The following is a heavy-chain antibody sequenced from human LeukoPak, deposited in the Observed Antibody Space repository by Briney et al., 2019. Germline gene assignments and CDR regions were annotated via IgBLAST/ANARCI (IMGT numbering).Heavy chain of an antibody. CDR3: SRESGAFSPFGY. J-gene: IGHJ4*02. V-gene: IGHV4-4*02. Sequence: SVTLSLTCGVSGGSISSTNWWSWVRQPPGQGLEWIGEISRTGETNYNPSLNGRVTMSLDGSRNQLSLTLTSVTAADTAIYYCSRESGAFSPFGYWGQGTLVIVPP. CDR1: GGSISSTNW. CDR2: ISRTGET. D-gene: IGHD1-26*01.